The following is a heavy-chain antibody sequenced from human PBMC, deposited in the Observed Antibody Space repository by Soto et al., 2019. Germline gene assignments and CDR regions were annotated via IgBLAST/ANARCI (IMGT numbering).Heavy chain of an antibody. D-gene: IGHD5-12*01. CDR1: GFTFSSYS. J-gene: IGHJ4*02. CDR2: ISSSSSYI. CDR3: ARDRWGDGYVDFDY. Sequence: LRLSCAASGFTFSSYSMNWVRQAPGKGLEWVSSISSSSSYIYYADSVKGRFTISRDNAKNSLYLQMNSLRAEDTAVYYCARDRWGDGYVDFDYWGQGTLVTVSS. V-gene: IGHV3-21*01.